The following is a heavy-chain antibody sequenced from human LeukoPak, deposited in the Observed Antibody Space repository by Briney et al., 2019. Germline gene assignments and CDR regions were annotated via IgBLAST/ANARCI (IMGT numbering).Heavy chain of an antibody. CDR1: GYTFTGYY. CDR3: ARDSYCGGDCYSYGMDV. J-gene: IGHJ6*02. Sequence: GASVKVSCKASGYTFTGYYMHWVRQAPGQGLEWMGWINPNSGGTNYAQKFQGRVTMTRDTSISTAYMELSRLRSDDTAVYYCARDSYCGGDCYSYGMDVWGQGTTVTVSS. V-gene: IGHV1-2*02. D-gene: IGHD2-21*01. CDR2: INPNSGGT.